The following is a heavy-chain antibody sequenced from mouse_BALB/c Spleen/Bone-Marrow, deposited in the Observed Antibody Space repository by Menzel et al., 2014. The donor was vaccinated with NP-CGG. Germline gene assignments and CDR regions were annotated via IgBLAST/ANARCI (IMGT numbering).Heavy chain of an antibody. D-gene: IGHD2-3*01. V-gene: IGHV3-8*02. J-gene: IGHJ2*01. Sequence: EVHLVESGLSLVKPSQTLSLTCSVTGDSITSGYWNWIRKFPGNKLEYMGYISYSGNTYYNPSLKSRISITRDTSKNXYYLQLNSVTTEDTATYYCATYDGYCFDYWGQGTTLTVSS. CDR3: ATYDGYCFDY. CDR2: ISYSGNT. CDR1: GDSITSGY.